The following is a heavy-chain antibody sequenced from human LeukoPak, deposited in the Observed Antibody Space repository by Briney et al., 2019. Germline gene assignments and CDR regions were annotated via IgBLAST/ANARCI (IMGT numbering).Heavy chain of an antibody. V-gene: IGHV5-51*01. D-gene: IGHD1-26*01. Sequence: GESLRISCKGSGYSFTSYWIGWVCQMPGKGLEWMGIIYPGDSDTRYSPSFQGQVTISADKSISTAYLQWSSLKASDTAMYYCARRGIVGATSSYYYYGMDVWGQGTTVTVSS. CDR2: IYPGDSDT. CDR3: ARRGIVGATSSYYYYGMDV. J-gene: IGHJ6*02. CDR1: GYSFTSYW.